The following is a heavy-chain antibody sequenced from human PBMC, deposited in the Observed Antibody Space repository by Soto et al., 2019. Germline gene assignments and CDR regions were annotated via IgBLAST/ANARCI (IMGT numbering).Heavy chain of an antibody. Sequence: GGSLRLSCAASGFTFSSYSMNWVRQAPGKGLEWVSYISSSSSTIYYADSVKGRFTISRDNAKNSLYLQMNSLRAEDTAVYYCARDSYSSGWYSVYGMDVWGQGTTVTVSS. CDR2: ISSSSSTI. CDR1: GFTFSSYS. D-gene: IGHD6-19*01. J-gene: IGHJ6*02. CDR3: ARDSYSSGWYSVYGMDV. V-gene: IGHV3-48*01.